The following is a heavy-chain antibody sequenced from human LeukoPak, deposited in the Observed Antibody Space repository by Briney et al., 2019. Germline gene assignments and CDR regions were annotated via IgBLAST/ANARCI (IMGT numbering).Heavy chain of an antibody. Sequence: ASVKVSCKASGYTFTGYYMHWARQAPGQGLEWMGWINPNSGGTNYAQKFQGRVTMTRDTSISTAYMELSRLRSDDTAVYYCARGYMVRGVIIYFDDWGQGTLVTVSS. V-gene: IGHV1-2*02. J-gene: IGHJ4*02. CDR3: ARGYMVRGVIIYFDD. CDR1: GYTFTGYY. CDR2: INPNSGGT. D-gene: IGHD3-10*01.